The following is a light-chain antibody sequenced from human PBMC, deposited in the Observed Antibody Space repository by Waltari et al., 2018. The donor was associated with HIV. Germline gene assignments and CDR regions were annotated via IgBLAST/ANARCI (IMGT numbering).Light chain of an antibody. V-gene: IGLV3-19*01. CDR1: SLRSYY. J-gene: IGLJ3*02. CDR3: NSRDSSGNHWV. Sequence: SSELTQDPAVSVALGQTVRITCQGDSLRSYYASWYQQKPGQAPVLVIYGKNNRPSGIPVLFSGSSSGNTASLTITGAQAEDEADSYCNSRDSSGNHWVFGGGTKLTVL. CDR2: GKN.